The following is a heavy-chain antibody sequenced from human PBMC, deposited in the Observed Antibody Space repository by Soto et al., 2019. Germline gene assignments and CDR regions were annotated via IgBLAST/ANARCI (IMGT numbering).Heavy chain of an antibody. Sequence: ASVNVSCKGVGYSFMKYGINWGRQAPGQGLEWVGWISPYSGYTHSAQKFHGRLTLTTDTAASTAYMELRILRSADTALYYCAREASVPIPAAQPSRFDSWGQGTLVTVSS. CDR1: GYSFMKYG. J-gene: IGHJ4*02. CDR3: AREASVPIPAAQPSRFDS. V-gene: IGHV1-18*01. CDR2: ISPYSGYT. D-gene: IGHD2-2*01.